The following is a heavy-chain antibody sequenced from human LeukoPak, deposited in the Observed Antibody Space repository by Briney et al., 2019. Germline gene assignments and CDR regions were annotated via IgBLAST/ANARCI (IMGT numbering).Heavy chain of an antibody. D-gene: IGHD6-6*01. J-gene: IGHJ6*03. Sequence: GGSLRLSCAASGFTFSSYWMSWVRQAPGKGLEWVANIKQDGSEKYYVDSVKGRFTISRDNAKNSLYLQMNSLRAEDTAVYYCATASIYYYYYMDVWGKGTTVTVSS. CDR3: ATASIYYYYYMDV. CDR1: GFTFSSYW. CDR2: IKQDGSEK. V-gene: IGHV3-7*01.